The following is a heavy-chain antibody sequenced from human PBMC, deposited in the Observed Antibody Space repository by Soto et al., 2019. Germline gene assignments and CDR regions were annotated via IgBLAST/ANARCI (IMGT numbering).Heavy chain of an antibody. CDR3: ASAGRGSSGWYSGY. V-gene: IGHV1-69*02. J-gene: IGHJ4*02. Sequence: ASVKVSCKASGGTFSSYTISWVRQAPGQGLEWMGRIIPILGIANYAQKFQGRVTITADKSTSTAYMELSSLRSEDTAVYYCASAGRGSSGWYSGYWGQGTLVTVSS. CDR2: IIPILGIA. CDR1: GGTFSSYT. D-gene: IGHD6-19*01.